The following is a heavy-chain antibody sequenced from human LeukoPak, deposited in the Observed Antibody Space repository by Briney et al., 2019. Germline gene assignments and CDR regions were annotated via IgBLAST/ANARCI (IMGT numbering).Heavy chain of an antibody. J-gene: IGHJ4*02. CDR2: IYYSGST. V-gene: IGHV4-59*01. D-gene: IGHD3-22*01. Sequence: PSETLSLTCTVSGGSISSYYWSWIRQPPGKGLEWIGYIYYSGSTNYNPSLKSRVTISVDTSKNQFSLRLNSVTAADTAVYYCARSVPYYYDSSGYVDYWGQGTLVTVSS. CDR1: GGSISSYY. CDR3: ARSVPYYYDSSGYVDY.